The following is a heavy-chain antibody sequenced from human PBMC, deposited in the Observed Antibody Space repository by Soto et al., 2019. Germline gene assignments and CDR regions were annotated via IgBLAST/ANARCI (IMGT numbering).Heavy chain of an antibody. J-gene: IGHJ5*02. D-gene: IGHD6-13*01. CDR2: ISFDGGNQ. V-gene: IGHV3-30*18. CDR1: GFDFNTYG. Sequence: QVQLVQSGGGVVQPGRSLRLSCAASGFDFNTYGLHWVRQAPGKGLEWVAGISFDGGNQYYADSAKGRFTISRDKSNNTLYLQMNSLGAEDTATYYCAKDSSVTAAGSGGWFDPWGQGTLVIV. CDR3: AKDSSVTAAGSGGWFDP.